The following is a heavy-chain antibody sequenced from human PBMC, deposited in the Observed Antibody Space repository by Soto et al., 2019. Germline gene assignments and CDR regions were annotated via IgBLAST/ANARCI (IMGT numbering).Heavy chain of an antibody. Sequence: SETLSLTCTVSGGSISSYYWSWIRQPPGKGLEWIGYIYYSGSTNYNPSLKSRVTISVDTSKNQFSLKLSSVTAADTAVYYCARAIPPGLRYFDWTPGHGSHYYFDYWGQGTLVTVSS. CDR1: GGSISSYY. CDR3: ARAIPPGLRYFDWTPGHGSHYYFDY. V-gene: IGHV4-59*01. CDR2: IYYSGST. D-gene: IGHD3-9*01. J-gene: IGHJ4*02.